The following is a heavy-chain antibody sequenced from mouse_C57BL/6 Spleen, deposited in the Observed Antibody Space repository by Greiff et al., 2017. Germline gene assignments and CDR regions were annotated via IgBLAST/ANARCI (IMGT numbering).Heavy chain of an antibody. Sequence: VQLQQSGAELVMPGASVKLSCKASGYTFTSYWMHWVKQRPGQGLEWIGEIDPSDSYTNYNQKFKGKSTLTVDKSSSTAYMQLSSLTSEDSAVYYCARTGYGNSWFAYWGQGTLVTVSA. CDR1: GYTFTSYW. D-gene: IGHD2-10*02. CDR3: ARTGYGNSWFAY. CDR2: IDPSDSYT. J-gene: IGHJ3*01. V-gene: IGHV1-69*01.